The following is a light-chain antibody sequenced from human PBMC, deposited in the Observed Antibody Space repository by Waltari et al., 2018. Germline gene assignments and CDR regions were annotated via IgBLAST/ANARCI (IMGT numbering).Light chain of an antibody. V-gene: IGLV4-69*01. J-gene: IGLJ2*01. CDR2: LNSDGKH. CDR1: SGHSSNA. Sequence: QPVLTQSPSASLGASVKLTCTLSSGHSSNAIAWHQQQQGKAPRYLMRLNSDGKHSKGDGIPDRFAGSSSGAERYLTISNLQSEDEADYYCQTWDIGVVLFGGGTRLTVL. CDR3: QTWDIGVVL.